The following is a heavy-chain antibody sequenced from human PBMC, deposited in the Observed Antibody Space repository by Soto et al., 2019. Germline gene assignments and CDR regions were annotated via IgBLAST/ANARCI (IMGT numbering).Heavy chain of an antibody. Sequence: SETLSLTCTVSGGSISSSSYYWGWIRQPPGKGLEWIGSIYYSGSTYYNPSLKSRVTISVDTSKNQFSLKLSSVTAADTAVYYCARQPWDSTGLVSPYWYFDLWGRGTLVTVSS. CDR2: IYYSGST. CDR3: ARQPWDSTGLVSPYWYFDL. CDR1: GGSISSSSYY. D-gene: IGHD3-22*01. V-gene: IGHV4-39*01. J-gene: IGHJ2*01.